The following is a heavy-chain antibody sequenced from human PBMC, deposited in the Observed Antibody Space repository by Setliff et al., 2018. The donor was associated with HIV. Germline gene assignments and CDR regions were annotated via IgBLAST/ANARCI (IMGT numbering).Heavy chain of an antibody. J-gene: IGHJ4*02. CDR1: EYSFTSYW. V-gene: IGHV5-10-1*01. Sequence: GESLKISCKGSEYSFTSYWITWVRQMPGKGLEWMGKIDPSDSYTNYSPSFQGHVTISADKSISTAYLQWSSLKASDTAIYYCARLGDDNSGYYQFWGQGTLVTVSS. D-gene: IGHD3-22*01. CDR3: ARLGDDNSGYYQF. CDR2: IDPSDSYT.